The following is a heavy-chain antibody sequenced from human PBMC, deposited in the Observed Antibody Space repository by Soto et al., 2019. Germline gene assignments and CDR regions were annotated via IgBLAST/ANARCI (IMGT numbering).Heavy chain of an antibody. V-gene: IGHV1-18*01. CDR3: ARDSSGWYPPRPLPPGY. CDR1: GYTFTSYG. J-gene: IGHJ4*02. Sequence: QVQLVQSGAEVKKPGASVKVSCKASGYTFTSYGISWVRQAPGQGLEWMGWISSYNGNTNYAQKLQGRVTMTTDTSTSTAYMELRSLRSDDTAVYYCARDSSGWYPPRPLPPGYWGQGTMVTVSS. CDR2: ISSYNGNT. D-gene: IGHD6-19*01.